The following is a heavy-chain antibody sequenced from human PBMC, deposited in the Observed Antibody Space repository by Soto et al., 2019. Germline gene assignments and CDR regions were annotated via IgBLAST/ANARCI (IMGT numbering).Heavy chain of an antibody. Sequence: GGSLRLSCAASGFTFSSYGMDWVRQAPGKGLEWVAVISHDGSNKYYADSVKGRFTISRDNSKNTLYLQMNSLGDEDTAVYYCAKSSGYDLPHYYYEMDVWGQGTTVTVSS. CDR3: AKSSGYDLPHYYYEMDV. V-gene: IGHV3-30*18. CDR2: ISHDGSNK. D-gene: IGHD5-12*01. CDR1: GFTFSSYG. J-gene: IGHJ6*02.